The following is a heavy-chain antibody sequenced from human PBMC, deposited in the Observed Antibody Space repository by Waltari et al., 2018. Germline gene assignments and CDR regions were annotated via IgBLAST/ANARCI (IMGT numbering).Heavy chain of an antibody. D-gene: IGHD6-13*01. V-gene: IGHV4-38-2*01. CDR3: ARRAAITAAGPTYYMDV. CDR1: GYSISSGYY. Sequence: QVQLQESGPGLVKPSETLSLTCAVSGYSISSGYYWGWIRQPPGKGLEWIGNIYPSGSTHYNPSLKSRVTISVDTSKNQFSLKLSSVTAADTAVYYCARRAAITAAGPTYYMDVWGKGTTVTVSS. J-gene: IGHJ6*03. CDR2: IYPSGST.